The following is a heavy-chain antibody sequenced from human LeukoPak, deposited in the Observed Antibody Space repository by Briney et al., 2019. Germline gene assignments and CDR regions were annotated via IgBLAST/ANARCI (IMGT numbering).Heavy chain of an antibody. D-gene: IGHD1-1*01. J-gene: IGHJ6*03. Sequence: GGSLRLSCAASGFNFDDYTMHWVRQAPGKGLEWVSLVAWDGGGTFFADSVKGRFTISRDNAKNSLYLQMNSLRAEDTAVYYCARAELDVRLYMDVWGKGTTVTVSS. CDR3: ARAELDVRLYMDV. CDR1: GFNFDDYT. V-gene: IGHV3-43*01. CDR2: VAWDGGGT.